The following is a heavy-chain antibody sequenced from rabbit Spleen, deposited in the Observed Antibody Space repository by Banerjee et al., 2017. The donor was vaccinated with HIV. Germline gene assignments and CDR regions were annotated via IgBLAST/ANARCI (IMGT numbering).Heavy chain of an antibody. CDR3: ARNYVNVFDP. CDR2: IDTSDGDT. CDR1: GVSFSFSSY. J-gene: IGHJ2*01. Sequence: QSLEESGGDLVKPGASLTLTCTASGVSFSFSSYMCWVRQAPGKGLEWIACIDTSDGDTDYANWPKGRFTISKASSTTVTLQMTSLTAADTATYFCARNYVNVFDPWGQGTLVTVS. V-gene: IGHV1S40*01. D-gene: IGHD1-1*01.